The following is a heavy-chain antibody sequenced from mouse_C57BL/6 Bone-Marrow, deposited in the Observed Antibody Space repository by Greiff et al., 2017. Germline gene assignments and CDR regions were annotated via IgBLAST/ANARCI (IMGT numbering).Heavy chain of an antibody. Sequence: EVQGVESGGGLVKPGGSLKLSCAASGFTFSSYAMSWVRQTPETRLEWVATISDGGSYTYYPDNVKGRFTISRDNAKNNLYLQIGHLKSEDTAMYDSARANYDNYCGYWGQGTLVTVSA. CDR1: GFTFSSYA. J-gene: IGHJ3*01. CDR2: ISDGGSYT. CDR3: ARANYDNYCGY. D-gene: IGHD2-12*01. V-gene: IGHV5-4*01.